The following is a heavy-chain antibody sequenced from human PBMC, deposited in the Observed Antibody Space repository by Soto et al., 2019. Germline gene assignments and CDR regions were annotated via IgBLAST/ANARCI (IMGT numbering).Heavy chain of an antibody. Sequence: PGGSLRLSCAASGFTFSSYGMHWVRQAPGKGLEWVAVIWYDGSNKYYADSVKGRFTISRDNSKNTLYLQMNSLRAEDTAVYYCARDLGGSGSYTNYYYYGMDVWGQGTTVTVSS. D-gene: IGHD3-10*01. CDR1: GFTFSSYG. V-gene: IGHV3-33*01. CDR2: IWYDGSNK. J-gene: IGHJ6*02. CDR3: ARDLGGSGSYTNYYYYGMDV.